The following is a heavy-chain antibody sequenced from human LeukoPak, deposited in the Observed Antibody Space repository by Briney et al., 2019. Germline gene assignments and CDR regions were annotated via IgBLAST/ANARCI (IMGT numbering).Heavy chain of an antibody. J-gene: IGHJ4*02. Sequence: GGSLRLSCAASGFTFSSYAMSWVRQAPGKGLEWVSAISGSGGSTYYADSVKGRFTISRDSSKNTLYLQMNSLRAEDTAVYYCAKDYEEYSSSWYVGYFDYWGQGTLVTVSS. CDR3: AKDYEEYSSSWYVGYFDY. D-gene: IGHD6-13*01. CDR2: ISGSGGST. CDR1: GFTFSSYA. V-gene: IGHV3-23*01.